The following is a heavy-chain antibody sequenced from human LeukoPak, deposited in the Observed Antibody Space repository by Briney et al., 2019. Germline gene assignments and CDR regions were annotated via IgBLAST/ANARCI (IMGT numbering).Heavy chain of an antibody. CDR3: ARHTPGGMDV. Sequence: PSETLSLTCTVSGGSISSSSYYWGWIRQPPGKGLEWIGSIYYSGSTYYNPSLKSRVTISVDTSKNQFSLKLSSVTAADTAVHYCARHTPGGMDVWGQGTTVTVSS. CDR2: IYYSGST. CDR1: GGSISSSSYY. V-gene: IGHV4-39*01. D-gene: IGHD3-10*01. J-gene: IGHJ6*02.